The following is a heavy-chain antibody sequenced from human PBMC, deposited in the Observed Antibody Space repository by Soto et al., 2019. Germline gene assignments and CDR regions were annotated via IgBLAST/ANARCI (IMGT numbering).Heavy chain of an antibody. CDR1: GGTISSYG. CDR3: VKEVEGFDY. J-gene: IGHJ4*02. V-gene: IGHV3-21*01. CDR2: ITCGSRDK. D-gene: IGHD1-1*01. Sequence: GGSLIVSCAAAGGTISSYGMHWVRQAPGKGLEWVSAITCGSRDKFYADSVKGRFTISRDNAENSLYLQMNSLRAEDTAVYYCVKEVEGFDYWGQGTLVTVSS.